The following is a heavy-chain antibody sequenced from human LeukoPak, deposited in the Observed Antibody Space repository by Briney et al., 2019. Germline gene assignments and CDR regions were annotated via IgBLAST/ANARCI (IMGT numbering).Heavy chain of an antibody. Sequence: PSETLSLTCTVSGGSISSYYWSWIRQPPGKGLEWIGYIYYSGSTNYNPSLKSRVTISVDTSKNRFSLKLSSVTAADTAVYYCARGFDWLYPNAFDIWGQGTMVTVSS. D-gene: IGHD3-9*01. CDR3: ARGFDWLYPNAFDI. CDR2: IYYSGST. V-gene: IGHV4-59*01. J-gene: IGHJ3*02. CDR1: GGSISSYY.